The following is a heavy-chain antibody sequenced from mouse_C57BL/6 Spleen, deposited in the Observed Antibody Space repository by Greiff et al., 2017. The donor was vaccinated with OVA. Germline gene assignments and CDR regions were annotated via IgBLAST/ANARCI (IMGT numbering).Heavy chain of an antibody. Sequence: EVKLVESGGGLVQPGGSMKLSCAASGFTFSDAWMDWVRQSPEKGLEWVAEIRNKADNHATYYAESVKGMFTISRDDSKSSVYLQMNSLRAEDTGIYYCTRPEYGNYPFAYWGQGTLVTVSA. D-gene: IGHD2-10*02. CDR1: GFTFSDAW. CDR3: TRPEYGNYPFAY. CDR2: IRNKADNHAT. V-gene: IGHV6-6*01. J-gene: IGHJ3*01.